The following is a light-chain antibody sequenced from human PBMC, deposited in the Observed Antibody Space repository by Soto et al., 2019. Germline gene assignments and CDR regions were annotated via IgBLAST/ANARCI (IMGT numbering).Light chain of an antibody. Sequence: YELTQPPSVSVSPGQTASITCSGDKLGDKYACWYQQKPGQSPVLVIYQDSKRPSGIPERFSGSNSGNTATLTISGTQAMDEADYYCQAWDSSPVFGGGTQLTVL. CDR2: QDS. J-gene: IGLJ2*01. CDR3: QAWDSSPV. CDR1: KLGDKY. V-gene: IGLV3-1*01.